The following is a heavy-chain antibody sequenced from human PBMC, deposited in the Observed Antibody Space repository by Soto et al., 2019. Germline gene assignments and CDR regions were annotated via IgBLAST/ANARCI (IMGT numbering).Heavy chain of an antibody. V-gene: IGHV3-30*04. J-gene: IGHJ4*02. CDR2: ISFDGSKT. Sequence: QVQLVESGGGVVQPGRSLRLSCAASGFSFSSYAMHWVRQAPGKGLEWVAVISFDGSKTYYADSVKGRFTFSRDNPKNTVLLQNILRADDTAVCFYERGCATTVITAGSLYFDYPGQGALDIVSS. D-gene: IGHD4-17*01. CDR3: ERGCATTVITAGSLYFDY. CDR1: GFSFSSYA.